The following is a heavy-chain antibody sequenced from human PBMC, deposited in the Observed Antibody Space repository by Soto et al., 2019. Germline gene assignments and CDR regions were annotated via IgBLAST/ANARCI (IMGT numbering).Heavy chain of an antibody. V-gene: IGHV1-3*01. CDR1: GYTFTSYA. J-gene: IGHJ4*02. Sequence: ASVKVSCKASGYTFTSYAMHWVRQAPGQRLEWMGWINAGNGNTKYSQKFQGRVTITRDTSASTAYMELGSLRSEDTAVYYCASYRIAAAGTLNYWGQGTLVTVSS. CDR3: ASYRIAAAGTLNY. CDR2: INAGNGNT. D-gene: IGHD6-13*01.